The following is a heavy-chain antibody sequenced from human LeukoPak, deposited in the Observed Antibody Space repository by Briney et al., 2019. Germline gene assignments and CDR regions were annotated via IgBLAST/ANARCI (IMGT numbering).Heavy chain of an antibody. V-gene: IGHV1-69*04. Sequence: ASVKVSCKASGGTFSSYAISWVRQAPGQGLEWMGRIIPILGIANYAQKFQGRVTITADKSTSTAYMELSSLRSEDTAVYYCASDKSPHGIAVAGADYWGQGTLVTVSS. D-gene: IGHD6-19*01. J-gene: IGHJ4*02. CDR3: ASDKSPHGIAVAGADY. CDR2: IIPILGIA. CDR1: GGTFSSYA.